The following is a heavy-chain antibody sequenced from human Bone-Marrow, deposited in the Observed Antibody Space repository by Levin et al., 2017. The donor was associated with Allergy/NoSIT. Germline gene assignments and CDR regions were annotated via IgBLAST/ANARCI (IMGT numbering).Heavy chain of an antibody. Sequence: QTLSLTCTFSGFSLSTSGVGVGWIRQPPGKALEWLALIYWDDDKRYSPSLKSRLTITKDTSKNQVVLTMTNMDPVDTATYYWAHRPAWEWLRNAFDLWGQGTMVTVSS. CDR2: IYWDDDK. V-gene: IGHV2-5*02. J-gene: IGHJ3*01. D-gene: IGHD3-3*01. CDR1: GFSLSTSGVG. CDR3: AHRPAWEWLRNAFDL.